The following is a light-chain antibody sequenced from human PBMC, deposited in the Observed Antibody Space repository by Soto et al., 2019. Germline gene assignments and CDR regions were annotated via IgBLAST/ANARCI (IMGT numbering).Light chain of an antibody. CDR1: DIDVGGGYNY. J-gene: IGLJ2*01. Sequence: QSALTQPASVSGSPGQSITISCTGTDIDVGGGYNYVSWYQQHPGEAPKFIIYDVSNRPSGVSNRFSGSKSGNTASLTISGLQAEDEAHYYCTSYTSTSTLLFGGGIKLTVL. CDR2: DVS. V-gene: IGLV2-14*03. CDR3: TSYTSTSTLL.